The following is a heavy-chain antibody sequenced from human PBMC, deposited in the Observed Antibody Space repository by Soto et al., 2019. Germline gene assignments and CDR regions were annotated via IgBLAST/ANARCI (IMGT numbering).Heavy chain of an antibody. CDR1: GFTFGSYS. J-gene: IGHJ4*02. CDR2: IWYDGSNK. D-gene: IGHD5-18*01. CDR3: ARDPTFSYGPPNFDY. Sequence: SVILSCAPSGFTFGSYSMHWVRQAPGKGLEWVAVIWYDGSNKYYADSVKGRFTISRDNSKNTLYLQLNSLRAEDTAVYYCARDPTFSYGPPNFDYWGQGTLAPVSS. V-gene: IGHV3-33*01.